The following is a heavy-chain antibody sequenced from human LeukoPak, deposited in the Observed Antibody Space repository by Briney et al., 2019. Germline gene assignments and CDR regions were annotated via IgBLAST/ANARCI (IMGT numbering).Heavy chain of an antibody. CDR1: GFTFSSYW. J-gene: IGHJ4*02. Sequence: GGSLRLSCAASGFTFSSYWMSWVRQAPGKGLEWVANIKQDGSEKYYVDSVKGRFTISRDNAKNSLYLQMNSLRAEDTAVYYCARDLAGYSYGRPFDYWGQGTLVTVPS. CDR2: IKQDGSEK. V-gene: IGHV3-7*01. CDR3: ARDLAGYSYGRPFDY. D-gene: IGHD5-18*01.